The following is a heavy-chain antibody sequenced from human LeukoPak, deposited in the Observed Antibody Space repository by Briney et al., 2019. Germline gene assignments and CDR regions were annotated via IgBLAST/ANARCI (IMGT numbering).Heavy chain of an antibody. Sequence: GGSLRLSCAAFGFTFSDYYMSWIRQAPGKGLEWVSYISSSGSTIYYADSVKGRFTISRDNAKNSLYLQMNSLRAEDTALYYCARGSNYDSSGHSYWGQGTLVTVSS. CDR1: GFTFSDYY. J-gene: IGHJ4*02. V-gene: IGHV3-11*01. D-gene: IGHD3-22*01. CDR2: ISSSGSTI. CDR3: ARGSNYDSSGHSY.